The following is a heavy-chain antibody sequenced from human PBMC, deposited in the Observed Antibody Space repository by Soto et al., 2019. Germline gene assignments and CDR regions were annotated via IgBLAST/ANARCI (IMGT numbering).Heavy chain of an antibody. CDR3: ARDNSSYPPGFDY. CDR2: IIPIFGTA. D-gene: IGHD6-6*01. CDR1: GGTFSSYA. Sequence: ASVKVSCKASGGTFSSYAISWVRQAPGQGLEWMGGIIPIFGTANCAQKFQGRVTITADESTSTAYMELSSLRSEDTAVYYCARDNSSYPPGFDYWGQGTLVTVSS. V-gene: IGHV1-69*13. J-gene: IGHJ4*02.